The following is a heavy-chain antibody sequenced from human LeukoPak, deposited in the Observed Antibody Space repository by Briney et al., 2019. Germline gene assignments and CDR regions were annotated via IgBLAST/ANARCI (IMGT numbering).Heavy chain of an antibody. D-gene: IGHD6-19*01. J-gene: IGHJ2*01. Sequence: SETLSLTCVVYGGSFSGYSWSWICQPPGKGLEWIGEINQRRNTNYNPSLESRVTISVDTSKNQFSLKLSSVTAADTAVYYCARHGWHAWYFDLWGRGTLATVSS. CDR1: GGSFSGYS. CDR2: INQRRNT. V-gene: IGHV4-34*01. CDR3: ARHGWHAWYFDL.